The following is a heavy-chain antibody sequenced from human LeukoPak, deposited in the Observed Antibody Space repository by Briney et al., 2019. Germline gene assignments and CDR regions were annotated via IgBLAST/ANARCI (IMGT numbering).Heavy chain of an antibody. V-gene: IGHV3-74*01. CDR3: ARGQGPGSTGFDY. Sequence: PGGSLRLSCAASGFTFSSYWMHWVRQAPGKGLVWVSRINSDGSSTSYADSVKGRFTISRDNAKNTLYLQMSSLRAEDTAVYYCARGQGPGSTGFDYWGQGTLVTVSS. D-gene: IGHD1-1*01. CDR1: GFTFSSYW. CDR2: INSDGSST. J-gene: IGHJ4*02.